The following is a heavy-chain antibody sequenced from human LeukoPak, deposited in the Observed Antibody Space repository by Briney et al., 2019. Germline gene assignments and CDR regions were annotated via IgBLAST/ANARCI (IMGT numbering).Heavy chain of an antibody. CDR1: GFTFSDYY. V-gene: IGHV3-11*04. CDR3: ARDYSCSSTSCYTARSDAFDI. CDR2: ISSSGSTI. J-gene: IGHJ3*02. Sequence: GGSLRLSCAASGFTFSDYYMSWVRQAPGKGLEWVSYISSSGSTIYYADSVKGRFTTSRDNAKNSLYLQMNSLRAEDTAIYYCARDYSCSSTSCYTARSDAFDIWGQGTMVTVSS. D-gene: IGHD2-2*02.